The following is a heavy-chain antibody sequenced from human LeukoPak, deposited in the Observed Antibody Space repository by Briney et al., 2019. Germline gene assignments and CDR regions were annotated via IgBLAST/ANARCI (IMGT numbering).Heavy chain of an antibody. CDR1: GYTFTGYY. CDR2: INPNSGGT. Sequence: ASVKVSCKASGYTFTGYYMHWVRQAPGQGLEWMGWINPNSGGTNYAQKFQGRVTMTRDTSISTAYMELSSLRSEDTAVYYCASSPPDKWELLPQFDYWGQGTLVTVSS. J-gene: IGHJ4*02. D-gene: IGHD1-26*01. CDR3: ASSPPDKWELLPQFDY. V-gene: IGHV1-2*02.